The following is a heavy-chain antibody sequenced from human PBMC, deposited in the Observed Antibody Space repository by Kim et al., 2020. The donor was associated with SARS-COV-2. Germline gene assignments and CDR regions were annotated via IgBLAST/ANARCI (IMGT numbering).Heavy chain of an antibody. Sequence: SQTLSLTCAISGDSVSSNSAAWNWIRQSPSRGLEWLGRTYYRSKWYNDYAVSVKSRITINPDTSKNQFSLQLNSVTPEDTAVYYCARGSVLRFLENYYYYGMDVWGQGTTVTVSS. V-gene: IGHV6-1*01. CDR2: TYYRSKWYN. CDR3: ARGSVLRFLENYYYYGMDV. CDR1: GDSVSSNSAA. D-gene: IGHD3-3*01. J-gene: IGHJ6*02.